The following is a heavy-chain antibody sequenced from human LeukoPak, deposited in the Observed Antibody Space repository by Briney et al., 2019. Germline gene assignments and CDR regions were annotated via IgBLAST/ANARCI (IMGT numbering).Heavy chain of an antibody. V-gene: IGHV4-34*01. CDR1: GGSFSGYY. Sequence: SETLSLTCAVYGGSFSGYYWSWIRQPPGKGLEWIGEINRSGSTNYNPSLKSRVTISVDTSKNQFSLKLSSVTAADTAVYYCARGGVRGPSGLCAFDIWGQGTMVTVSS. J-gene: IGHJ3*02. CDR2: INRSGST. CDR3: ARGGVRGPSGLCAFDI. D-gene: IGHD3-10*01.